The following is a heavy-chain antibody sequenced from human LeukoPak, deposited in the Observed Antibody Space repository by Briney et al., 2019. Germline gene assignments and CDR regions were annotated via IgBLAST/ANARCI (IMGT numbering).Heavy chain of an antibody. Sequence: SGPTLVKPTQTLTLTCTFSGFSLSTSGVGVGWIRQPPGKALEWLALIYWNDDKRYSPSLKSRLTITKDTSKNQVVLTMTNMDPVYTATYYCAHNGDLDYYYGMDVWGQGTTVTVSS. D-gene: IGHD3-10*01. V-gene: IGHV2-5*01. CDR3: AHNGDLDYYYGMDV. J-gene: IGHJ6*02. CDR2: IYWNDDK. CDR1: GFSLSTSGVG.